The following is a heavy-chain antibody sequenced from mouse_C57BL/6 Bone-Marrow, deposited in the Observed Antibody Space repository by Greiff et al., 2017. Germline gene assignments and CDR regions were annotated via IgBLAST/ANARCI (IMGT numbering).Heavy chain of an antibody. CDR2: ISSGGSYT. J-gene: IGHJ2*01. V-gene: IGHV5-6*02. CDR3: ARRRNYEDY. Sequence: EVKLMESGGDLVKPGGSLKLSCAASGFTFSSYGMSWVRQTPDKRLEWVATISSGGSYTYYPDSVKGRFTISRDNAKNTLYLQMSSLKSEDTATYYCARRRNYEDYWGQGTTLTVSS. CDR1: GFTFSSYG. D-gene: IGHD2-1*01.